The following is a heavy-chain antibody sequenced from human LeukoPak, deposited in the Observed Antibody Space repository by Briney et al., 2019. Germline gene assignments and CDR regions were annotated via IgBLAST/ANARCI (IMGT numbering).Heavy chain of an antibody. CDR2: IGTAGDT. Sequence: GGSLRLSCAASGFTFSSYDMHWVRQATGKGLEWVSAIGTAGDTYYPGSVKGRFTISRDNSKNTLYLHVNSLRPEDTAVYYCAKDRWELRFVYWGQGTLVTVSS. D-gene: IGHD1-26*01. J-gene: IGHJ4*02. CDR3: AKDRWELRFVY. V-gene: IGHV3-13*01. CDR1: GFTFSSYD.